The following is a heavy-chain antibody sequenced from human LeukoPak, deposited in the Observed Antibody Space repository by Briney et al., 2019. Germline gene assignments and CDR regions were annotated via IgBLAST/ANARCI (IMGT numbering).Heavy chain of an antibody. CDR2: IYTTGYT. V-gene: IGHV4-4*09. Sequence: PSETLFLTCKVSDGSFSTYYWSWIRQPPGKGLEWIGYIYTTGYTKYNPSLKSRVTISVDTSKNQFSLKLRSVTAADTAVYYCARARTYCNSTSCYYYYYMDVWGKGTTVVVSS. D-gene: IGHD2-2*01. CDR1: DGSFSTYY. CDR3: ARARTYCNSTSCYYYYYMDV. J-gene: IGHJ6*03.